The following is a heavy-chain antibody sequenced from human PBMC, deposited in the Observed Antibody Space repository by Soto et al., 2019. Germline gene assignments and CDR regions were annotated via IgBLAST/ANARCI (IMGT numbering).Heavy chain of an antibody. V-gene: IGHV6-1*01. CDR2: TYYRSKWYN. CDR1: GDSVSGNSAA. D-gene: IGHD3-16*01. J-gene: IGHJ4*02. Sequence: PSQTLSLTCAISGDSVSGNSAAWNWIRQSPSRGLEWLGRTYYRSKWYNDYAVSVKSRITVTPDTSKNQFSLHLNSVTPEDTAVYYCPREFPYYESSDSHFDYWGQGALVTVSS. CDR3: PREFPYYESSDSHFDY.